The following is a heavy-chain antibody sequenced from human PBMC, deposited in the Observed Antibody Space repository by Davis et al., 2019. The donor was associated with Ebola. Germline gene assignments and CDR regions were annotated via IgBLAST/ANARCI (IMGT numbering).Heavy chain of an antibody. J-gene: IGHJ5*02. CDR1: GYSFIGYH. CDR3: AREIWFGENWIDP. Sequence: ASVQVSCKASGYSFIGYHIHWMRQAPGQGLEWMGWINPNSGDTNYAQTFRGRVTMTRATSLSTAYMELNSLRRDDTAVYYCAREIWFGENWIDPWGQGTLVTVSS. CDR2: INPNSGDT. V-gene: IGHV1-2*02. D-gene: IGHD3-10*01.